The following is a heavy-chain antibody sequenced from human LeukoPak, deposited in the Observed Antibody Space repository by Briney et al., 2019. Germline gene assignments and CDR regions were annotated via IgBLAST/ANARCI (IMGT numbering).Heavy chain of an antibody. J-gene: IGHJ4*02. CDR1: VYTFTGYY. D-gene: IGHD1-26*01. Sequence: ASVKVSCKASVYTFTGYYMHWVRQAPGQGLAWVGWINPNSGGTNYAQDIHGRVTMTTVTVISTAYMELSRLSSDATADNYCAWAGDSGILGWGQGSKVTVP. CDR3: AWAGDSGILG. V-gene: IGHV1-2*02. CDR2: INPNSGGT.